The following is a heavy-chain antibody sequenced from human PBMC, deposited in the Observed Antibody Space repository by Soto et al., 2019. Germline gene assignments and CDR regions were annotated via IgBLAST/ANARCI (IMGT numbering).Heavy chain of an antibody. Sequence: LRLSCGASGFTFSDYAMHWVRQAPGKGLEWVAVVSHDGRNTHYADSVKGRFTISRDSSKNAVSLEMTSLRAEDTAVYYCAKGGRQWLVTSDFNYWGQGALVTVSS. CDR1: GFTFSDYA. D-gene: IGHD6-19*01. CDR3: AKGGRQWLVTSDFNY. CDR2: VSHDGRNT. J-gene: IGHJ4*02. V-gene: IGHV3-30*18.